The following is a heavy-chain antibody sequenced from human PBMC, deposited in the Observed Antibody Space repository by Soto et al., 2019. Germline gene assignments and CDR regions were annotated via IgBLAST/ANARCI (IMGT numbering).Heavy chain of an antibody. V-gene: IGHV3-11*06. CDR3: ARSGDNYNRLDY. CDR1: GFTFSDYY. CDR2: SSNSGTFS. J-gene: IGHJ4*02. Sequence: GALRLSCEGSGFTFSDYYISWIRQAPGKGLEWISYSSNSGTFSRYADSVKGRFSISRDNTKNLLYLQMNSLRAEDTAVYYCARSGDNYNRLDYWGQGTPVTVSS. D-gene: IGHD1-1*01.